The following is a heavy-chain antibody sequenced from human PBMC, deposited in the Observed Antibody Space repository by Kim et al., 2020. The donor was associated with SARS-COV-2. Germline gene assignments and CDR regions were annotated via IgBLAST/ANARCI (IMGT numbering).Heavy chain of an antibody. CDR1: GGSMNDYY. D-gene: IGHD3-16*01. CDR3: ARSRPPRGGLDY. V-gene: IGHV4-59*13. Sequence: SETLSLTCTVSGGSMNDYYWNWIRQPPGKGLEWIGYMHYSGSTSYNPSLKSRVTISVDTSKNRFSLKMTSVTAADTAVYYCARSRPPRGGLDYWGQGTLDTVSS. CDR2: MHYSGST. J-gene: IGHJ4*02.